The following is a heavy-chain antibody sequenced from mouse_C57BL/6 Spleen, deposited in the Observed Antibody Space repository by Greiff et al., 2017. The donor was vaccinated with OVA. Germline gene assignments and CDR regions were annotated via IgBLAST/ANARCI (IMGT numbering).Heavy chain of an antibody. D-gene: IGHD2-5*01. CDR2: IYPGDGDT. J-gene: IGHJ4*01. CDR3: ARGGAYYSNYAMDY. V-gene: IGHV1-82*01. Sequence: VQLQQSGPELVKPGASVKISCKASGYAFSSSWMNWVKQRPGKGLEWIGRIYPGDGDTNYNGKFKGKATLTADKSSSPAYMQLSSLTSEDSAVYFCARGGAYYSNYAMDYWGQGTSVTVSS. CDR1: GYAFSSSW.